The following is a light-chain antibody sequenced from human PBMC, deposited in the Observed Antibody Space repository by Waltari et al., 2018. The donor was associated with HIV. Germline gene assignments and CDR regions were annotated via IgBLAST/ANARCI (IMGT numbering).Light chain of an antibody. Sequence: SYELTQPPSVSVSPGQTARNTCSGDALPKQSAYWYQQKPGQATVLVIYKDSERPSGIPERFSGSSSGTTVTLTISGVQAEDEADYYCQSADSSGGVFGTGTKVTVL. CDR3: QSADSSGGV. CDR1: ALPKQS. V-gene: IGLV3-25*03. J-gene: IGLJ1*01. CDR2: KDS.